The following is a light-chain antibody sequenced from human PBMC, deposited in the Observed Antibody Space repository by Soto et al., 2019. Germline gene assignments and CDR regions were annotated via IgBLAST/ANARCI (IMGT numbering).Light chain of an antibody. V-gene: IGKV3-20*01. Sequence: EIVLTQSPGTLSLSPGERATLSCRASQSVSNNSLAWYQQKPAQAPRRLSHGASNRATGIPDRYIGIGPWTDFSLTMSRLEPEDFAVYYCQQYGSSGTCGQGTKVDIK. J-gene: IGKJ1*01. CDR1: QSVSNNS. CDR2: GAS. CDR3: QQYGSSGT.